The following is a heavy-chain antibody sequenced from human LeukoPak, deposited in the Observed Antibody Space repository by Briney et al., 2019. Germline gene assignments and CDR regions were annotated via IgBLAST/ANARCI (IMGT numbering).Heavy chain of an antibody. J-gene: IGHJ5*02. V-gene: IGHV3-23*01. Sequence: TGGSLRLSCAASGFTFSNYAMSWVRQAPGKGLEWVSTITSSGASTDYADSVKGRFTISRDNSKNMLYLQMNSLRVEDTAVYYCARYRGNSNGGFDPWGQGTLVTVSS. D-gene: IGHD4-23*01. CDR2: ITSSGAST. CDR1: GFTFSNYA. CDR3: ARYRGNSNGGFDP.